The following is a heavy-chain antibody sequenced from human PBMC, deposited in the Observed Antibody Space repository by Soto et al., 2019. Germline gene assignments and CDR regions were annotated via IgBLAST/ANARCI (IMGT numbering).Heavy chain of an antibody. D-gene: IGHD2-15*01. J-gene: IGHJ6*02. CDR2: ISYDGSNK. CDR3: AKEKDCSGGSCYLGYYYYGMDV. CDR1: GFTFSSYG. V-gene: IGHV3-30*18. Sequence: GGSLRLSCAASGFTFSSYGMHWVRQAPGKGLKWVAVISYDGSNKYYADSVKGRFTISRDNSKNTLYLQMNSLRAEDTAVYYCAKEKDCSGGSCYLGYYYYGMDVWGQGTTVTVSS.